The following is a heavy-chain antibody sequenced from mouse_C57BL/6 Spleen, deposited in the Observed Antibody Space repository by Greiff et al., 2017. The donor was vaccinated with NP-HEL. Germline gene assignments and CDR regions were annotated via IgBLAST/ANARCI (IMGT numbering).Heavy chain of an antibody. V-gene: IGHV1-52*01. Sequence: QVQLQQPGAELVRPGSSVKLSCKASGYTFTSYWMHWVKQRPIQGLEWIGNIDPSDSETHYNQKFTDKATLTVDKSSSTAYMQLSSLTSEKSEVYYSEYSSGDTHWYFDVWGTGTTVTVSS. D-gene: IGHD3-2*02. J-gene: IGHJ1*03. CDR3: EYSSGDTHWYFDV. CDR2: IDPSDSET. CDR1: GYTFTSYW.